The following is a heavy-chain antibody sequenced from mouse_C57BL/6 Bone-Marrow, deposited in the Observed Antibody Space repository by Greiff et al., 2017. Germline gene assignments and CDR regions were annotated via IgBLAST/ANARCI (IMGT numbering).Heavy chain of an antibody. V-gene: IGHV5-17*01. D-gene: IGHD3-1*01. CDR2: ISSGRSTV. CDR3: ARTSEGGDARDY. CDR1: GFTFSDYG. Sequence: EVKLVESGGGLVKPGGSLKLSCAASGFTFSDYGMHWVRQSPEKGLEWVAYISSGRSTVYYAATVTGRFTISRDNAKNTLFLQMTSLRSEDRAMYDCARTSEGGDARDYWGQGTSVTVSS. J-gene: IGHJ4*01.